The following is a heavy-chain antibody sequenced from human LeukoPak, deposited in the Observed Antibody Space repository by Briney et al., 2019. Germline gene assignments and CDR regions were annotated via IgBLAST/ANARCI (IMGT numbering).Heavy chain of an antibody. CDR3: AKNMGYGGNSAFDI. Sequence: PGGSLRLSCAASGFTVSSNYMSWVRQAPGKGLEWVSVIYSGGSTYYADSVKGRFTISRDNSKNTLYVQMNSLRAEDTAVYYCAKNMGYGGNSAFDIWGQGTMVTVSS. CDR2: IYSGGST. J-gene: IGHJ3*02. V-gene: IGHV3-66*01. CDR1: GFTVSSNY. D-gene: IGHD4-23*01.